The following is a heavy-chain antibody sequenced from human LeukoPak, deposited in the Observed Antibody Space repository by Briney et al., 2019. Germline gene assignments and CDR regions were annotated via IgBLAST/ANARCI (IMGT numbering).Heavy chain of an antibody. V-gene: IGHV3-7*01. D-gene: IGHD3-3*01. Sequence: PGGSLRLSCAASGFTFSNYWMSWVRRAPGEGLEGVANIKQDGSQTYYVDSVRGRFTISRDNAKKSLYLQMNSLRAEDTAIYHCARDFWGAYRVDYFDYWGQGTLVTVSS. CDR1: GFTFSNYW. J-gene: IGHJ4*02. CDR2: IKQDGSQT. CDR3: ARDFWGAYRVDYFDY.